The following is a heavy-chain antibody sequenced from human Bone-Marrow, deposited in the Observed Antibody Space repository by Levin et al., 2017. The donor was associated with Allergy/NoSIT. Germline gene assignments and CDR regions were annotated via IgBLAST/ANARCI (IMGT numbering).Heavy chain of an antibody. V-gene: IGHV2-5*02. CDR1: GFSLNTRGAG. CDR2: IFWDDDK. Sequence: SGPTLVKPTQTLTLTCTFSGFSLNTRGAGVGWIRQPPGKALEWLAVIFWDDDKRYSPSLRSRLTVTKDTSKNQVVLTLTNMDPVDPATYYCAPRWFGESLDYWGPGTLVTVSS. J-gene: IGHJ4*02. CDR3: APRWFGESLDY. D-gene: IGHD3-10*01.